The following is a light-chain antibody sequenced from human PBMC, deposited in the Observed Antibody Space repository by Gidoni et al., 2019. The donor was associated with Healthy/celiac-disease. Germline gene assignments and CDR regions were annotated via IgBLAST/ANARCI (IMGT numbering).Light chain of an antibody. J-gene: IGKJ2*01. CDR1: QRVSSN. Sequence: EIVMTQSPATLSVSPGERATLSCRASQRVSSNLAWYQQKPGQAPRLLIYGASTRATVIPARFSGSGSGTEFTLTISSLQSEDFAVYYCQQYNNWPPHTFGQXTKLEIK. V-gene: IGKV3-15*01. CDR3: QQYNNWPPHT. CDR2: GAS.